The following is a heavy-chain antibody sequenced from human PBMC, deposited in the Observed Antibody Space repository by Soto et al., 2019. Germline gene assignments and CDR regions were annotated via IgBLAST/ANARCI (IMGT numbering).Heavy chain of an antibody. Sequence: GGSLRLSCAASGFTFSSYAMSWVRQAPGKGLEWVSAISGSGGSTYYADSVKGRFTISRDNSKNTLYLQMNSLRAEDTAGYYCANAGRSGWVGGGAFDIWGQGTMVTVSS. CDR1: GFTFSSYA. D-gene: IGHD6-19*01. V-gene: IGHV3-23*01. J-gene: IGHJ3*02. CDR3: ANAGRSGWVGGGAFDI. CDR2: ISGSGGST.